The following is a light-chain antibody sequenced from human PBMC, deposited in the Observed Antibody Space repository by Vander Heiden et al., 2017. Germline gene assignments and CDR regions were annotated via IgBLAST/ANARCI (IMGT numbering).Light chain of an antibody. CDR2: DVT. Sequence: QSALTQPRSVSGSPGQSVTISWSGTSSDVGAYDYVAWYQQHPGKAPKRLIYDVTKWPSGVPDRFSGSKSGNTATLTISGLLTEDEADYYCCSYAGSYTWVFGGGTKVTVL. J-gene: IGLJ3*02. V-gene: IGLV2-11*01. CDR3: CSYAGSYTWV. CDR1: SSDVGAYDY.